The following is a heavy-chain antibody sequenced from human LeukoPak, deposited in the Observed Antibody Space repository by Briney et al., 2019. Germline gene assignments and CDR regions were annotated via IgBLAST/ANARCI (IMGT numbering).Heavy chain of an antibody. V-gene: IGHV3-7*04. CDR3: ARNFYASGSSHFDY. Sequence: GGSLRLSCTASGFTFSTYWTNWVRQAPGKGLEWVANINQDGSAEYYVDSVRGRFTISRDNAKNSLYLEMNSLRAEDTAVYYCARNFYASGSSHFDYWGQGTLVTVSS. CDR2: INQDGSAE. CDR1: GFTFSTYW. D-gene: IGHD3-10*01. J-gene: IGHJ4*02.